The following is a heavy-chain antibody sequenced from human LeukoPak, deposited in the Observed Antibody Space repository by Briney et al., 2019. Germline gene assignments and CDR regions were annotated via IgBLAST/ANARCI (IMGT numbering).Heavy chain of an antibody. J-gene: IGHJ4*02. CDR3: ARGRGTFDY. Sequence: SETLSLTCTVSGYSISSGYYWGWIRQPPGKGLEWIGSIYHSGSTYYNPSLKSRVTISVDTSKNQFSLKLNSVTPEDTAVYYCARGRGTFDYWGQGTLVTVSS. D-gene: IGHD1-1*01. V-gene: IGHV4-38-2*02. CDR2: IYHSGST. CDR1: GYSISSGYY.